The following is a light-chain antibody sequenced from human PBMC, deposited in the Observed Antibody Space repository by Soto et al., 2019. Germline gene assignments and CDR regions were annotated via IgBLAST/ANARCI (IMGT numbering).Light chain of an antibody. CDR3: QQYNSYPFT. J-gene: IGKJ4*01. CDR2: KAS. CDR1: QSLSSW. V-gene: IGKV1-5*03. Sequence: DIQMTQSPSTLSASVGDRVTITCRASQSLSSWLAWYQQKPGKAPKLLIYKASSLESGVPSRFSGSGSGTEFTLTISSLQPDDFATYYCQQYNSYPFTSGGGTKVEIK.